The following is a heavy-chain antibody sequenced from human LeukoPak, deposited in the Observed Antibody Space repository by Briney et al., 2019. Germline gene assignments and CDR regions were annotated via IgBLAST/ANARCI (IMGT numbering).Heavy chain of an antibody. CDR3: ARSAGGALNWFDP. D-gene: IGHD1-1*01. Sequence: PSETLSLTCTVSGGSISSSSYYWGWIRQPPGNGLEWIGTIYYSGSTYYNASLKSRVTISVDTSKNQFSLKLSSVTAADTAVYYCARSAGGALNWFDPWGQGTLVTVSS. J-gene: IGHJ5*02. CDR2: IYYSGST. CDR1: GGSISSSSYY. V-gene: IGHV4-39*01.